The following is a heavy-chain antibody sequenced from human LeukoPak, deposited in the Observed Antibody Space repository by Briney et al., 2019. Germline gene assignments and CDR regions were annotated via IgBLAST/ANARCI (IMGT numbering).Heavy chain of an antibody. CDR1: GGSISSYY. Sequence: SETLSLTCTVSGGSISSYYWSWIRQPPGKGLEWIGYIYHSGSTYYNPSLKSRVTISVDRSKNQFSLKLSSVTAADTAVYYCARAQYQLPYNWFDPWGQGTLVTVSS. D-gene: IGHD2-2*01. CDR2: IYHSGST. CDR3: ARAQYQLPYNWFDP. J-gene: IGHJ5*02. V-gene: IGHV4-59*12.